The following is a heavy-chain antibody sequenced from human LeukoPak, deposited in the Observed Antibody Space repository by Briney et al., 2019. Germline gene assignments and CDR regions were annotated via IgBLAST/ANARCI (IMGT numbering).Heavy chain of an antibody. CDR1: GFTFSAYA. J-gene: IGHJ4*02. V-gene: IGHV3-23*01. CDR3: AKGGVGYCSSTSCPPGY. Sequence: GGSLRLSCTASGFTFSAYAMMWVRQAPGKGPEWVSAIRGGGTSEFYADSVKGRFRISRDNSKDTLFLQMNSLRAEDTAVYYCAKGGVGYCSSTSCPPGYWGQGTLVTVSS. CDR2: IRGGGTSE. D-gene: IGHD2-2*01.